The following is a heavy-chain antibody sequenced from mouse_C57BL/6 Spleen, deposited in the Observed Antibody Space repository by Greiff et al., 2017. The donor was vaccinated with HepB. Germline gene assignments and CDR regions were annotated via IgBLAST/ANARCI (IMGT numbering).Heavy chain of an antibody. CDR3: ARSGYYYGSPFDY. D-gene: IGHD1-1*01. J-gene: IGHJ2*01. V-gene: IGHV1-26*01. CDR1: GYTFTDYY. CDR2: INPNNGGT. Sequence: EVQLQQSGPELVKPGASVKISCKASGYTFTDYYMNWVKQSHGKSLEWIGDINPNNGGTSYNQKFKGKATLTVDKSSSTAYMELRSLTSEDSAVYYCARSGYYYGSPFDYWGQGTTLTVSS.